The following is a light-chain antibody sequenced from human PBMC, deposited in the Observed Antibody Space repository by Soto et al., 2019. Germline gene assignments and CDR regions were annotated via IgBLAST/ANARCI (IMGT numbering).Light chain of an antibody. CDR2: GAS. Sequence: EVVMPQSPATLSVSPGERATLSCRATQSVSSNLAWYQQKPGQAPRLLIYGASTRATGIPAGFSGSGSGTEFTLAISSLQSEDFAVYYCQQYNKWPWTFGQGTKVEIK. V-gene: IGKV3-15*01. J-gene: IGKJ1*01. CDR1: QSVSSN. CDR3: QQYNKWPWT.